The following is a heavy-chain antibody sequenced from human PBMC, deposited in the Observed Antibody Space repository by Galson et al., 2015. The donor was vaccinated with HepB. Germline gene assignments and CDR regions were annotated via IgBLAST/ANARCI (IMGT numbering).Heavy chain of an antibody. CDR3: ARGYAPDY. D-gene: IGHD1-1*01. CDR2: IKQDGSEK. V-gene: IGHV3-7*01. Sequence: SLRLSCAASGFTFSSYWMHWVRQAPGKGLVCVANIKQDGSEKSYVDSVKGRFTISRDNAKNSLYLQMNSLRVEDTALYYCARGYAPDYWGQGTLVTVSS. J-gene: IGHJ4*02. CDR1: GFTFSSYW.